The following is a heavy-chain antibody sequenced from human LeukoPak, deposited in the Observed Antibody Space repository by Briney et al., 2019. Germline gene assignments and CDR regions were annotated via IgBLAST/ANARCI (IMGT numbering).Heavy chain of an antibody. CDR2: IGGSGAGT. CDR1: GFTFSSSA. J-gene: IGHJ4*02. Sequence: SGGSLRLSCAASGFTFSSSAMRWVRQAPGKGLEWVSGIGGSGAGTYYAVSVKGRFTISRDNSKNTLYLQMNSLRAEDTAVYYCATTLHSGYYDLYWGQGTLVTDSS. D-gene: IGHD3-22*01. CDR3: ATTLHSGYYDLY. V-gene: IGHV3-23*01.